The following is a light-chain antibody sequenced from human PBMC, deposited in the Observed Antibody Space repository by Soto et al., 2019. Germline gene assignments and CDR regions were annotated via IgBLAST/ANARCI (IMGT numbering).Light chain of an antibody. CDR2: GLS. Sequence: EIAMTQMPLSLSVTPGQPAAISCRSSQSLFTPDVKTYLHWFLQKPGQPPQLLITGLSTRFSGVADRFIGSGSGTDFTLKISRVEAEDVGVYFGRQNRQITYSVGQGTKL. CDR3: RQNRQITYS. CDR1: QSLFTPDVKTY. J-gene: IGKJ2*01. V-gene: IGKV2D-29*01.